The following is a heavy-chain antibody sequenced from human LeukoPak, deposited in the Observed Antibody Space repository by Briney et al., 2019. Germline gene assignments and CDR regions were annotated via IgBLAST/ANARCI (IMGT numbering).Heavy chain of an antibody. V-gene: IGHV3-66*01. J-gene: IGHJ5*02. CDR1: AFTFRRYS. CDR3: ARDYGSTYNWFDP. CDR2: IYSGGST. Sequence: GGSLRLSCAASAFTFRRYSINWVRQAPGRGLEWVSVIYSGGSTYYADSVKGRFTISRDNSKNTLYLQMNSLRAEDTAVYYCARDYGSTYNWFDPWGQGTLVTVSS. D-gene: IGHD3-10*01.